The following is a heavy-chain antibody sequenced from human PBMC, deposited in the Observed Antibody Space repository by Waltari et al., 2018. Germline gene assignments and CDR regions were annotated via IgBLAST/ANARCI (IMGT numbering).Heavy chain of an antibody. CDR3: ASSAMVNYYYYYYGMDV. D-gene: IGHD2-2*01. J-gene: IGHJ6*02. CDR1: GGTFSSYA. V-gene: IGHV1-69*01. CDR2: IIPIFGTA. Sequence: QVQLVQSGAEVKKPGSSVKVSCKASGGTFSSYAISWVRQAPGQGLEWMGGIIPIFGTANYAQKFQGRVTITADESTSTAYMELSSLRSEDTAVYYCASSAMVNYYYYYYGMDVWGQGTTVTVSS.